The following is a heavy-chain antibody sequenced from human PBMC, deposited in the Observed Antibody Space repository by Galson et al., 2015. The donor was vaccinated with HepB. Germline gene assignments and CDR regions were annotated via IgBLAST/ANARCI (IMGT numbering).Heavy chain of an antibody. V-gene: IGHV3-23*01. D-gene: IGHD3-10*01. CDR2: ISSSGGTT. CDR1: GFIFSDYA. CDR3: AKNGGCGESLPVYYYYAMGV. J-gene: IGHJ6*01. Sequence: SLRLSCAASGFIFSDYAMSWVRQAPGKGLEWVSSISSSGGTTYDADSVKGRFTISRDNSKDTLYLHMNSLRAEDTAVYYCAKNGGCGESLPVYYYYAMGVWGQETTVTFST.